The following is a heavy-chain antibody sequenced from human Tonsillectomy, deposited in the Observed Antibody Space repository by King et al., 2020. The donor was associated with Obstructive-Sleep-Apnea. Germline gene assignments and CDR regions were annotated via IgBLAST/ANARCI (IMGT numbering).Heavy chain of an antibody. CDR1: GCSISSSNW. V-gene: IGHV4-4*02. Sequence: QLQDSGPGLVKPSETLSLTCAVSGCSISSSNWWSWVRQPPGKGLECIGEIYHSGSTNYNPALKSRVTISVDKSKNQFSLKLSSVTAADTAVYYCAGRLAAAGISPIDYWGQGTLVTVSS. CDR3: AGRLAAAGISPIDY. CDR2: IYHSGST. J-gene: IGHJ4*02. D-gene: IGHD6-13*01.